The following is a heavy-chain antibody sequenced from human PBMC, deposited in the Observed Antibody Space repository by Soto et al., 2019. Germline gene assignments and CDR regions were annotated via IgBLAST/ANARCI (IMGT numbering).Heavy chain of an antibody. Sequence: AGGSPRLSRAPAVFRFPRFCRPSGPPAPGQGPEGVALITYEGSQIFYADAVKGRFTISRDNGDNTLSLQMDNLRTEDTATYFCAKGRGEMNWANYYGLDVWGQGTTVTVSS. D-gene: IGHD7-27*01. J-gene: IGHJ6*02. CDR3: AKGRGEMNWANYYGLDV. CDR2: ITYEGSQI. V-gene: IGHV3-30*18. CDR1: VFRFPRFC.